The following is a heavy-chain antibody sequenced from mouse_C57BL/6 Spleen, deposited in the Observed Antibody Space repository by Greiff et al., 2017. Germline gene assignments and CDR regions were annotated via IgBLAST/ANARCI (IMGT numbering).Heavy chain of an antibody. D-gene: IGHD1-1*01. CDR2: INPSNGGT. CDR1: GYTFTSYW. CDR3: ARADYYGAWFAY. Sequence: VQLQPPGAELVKPGASVKLSCKASGYTFTSYWMHWVKQRPGQGLEWIGNINPSNGGTNYNEKFKSKATLTVDKSSSTAYMQLSSLTSEESAVYYCARADYYGAWFAYWGQGTLVTVSA. J-gene: IGHJ3*01. V-gene: IGHV1-53*01.